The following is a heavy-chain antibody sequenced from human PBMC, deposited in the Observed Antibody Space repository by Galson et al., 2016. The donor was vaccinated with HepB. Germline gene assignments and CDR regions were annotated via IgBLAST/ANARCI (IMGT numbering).Heavy chain of an antibody. CDR2: IYHSGST. CDR3: ARGSYTSAFDI. Sequence: ETLSLTCTVSGGSISSYWWTWIRQPPGEGLDWIGCIYHSGSTNYNPSLKSRVTLSLDTSRNQFSLKLSPVTAADTAVYYCARGSYTSAFDIWGQGAMVTVSS. CDR1: GGSISSYW. D-gene: IGHD3-16*01. J-gene: IGHJ3*02. V-gene: IGHV4-59*01.